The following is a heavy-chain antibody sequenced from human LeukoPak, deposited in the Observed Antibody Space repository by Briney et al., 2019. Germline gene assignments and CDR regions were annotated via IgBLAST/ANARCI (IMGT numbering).Heavy chain of an antibody. CDR3: ARQPGAGWFDP. D-gene: IGHD3-10*01. CDR2: INPGDSDT. Sequence: GESLKISCQASGYSFTSSWIGWARQMPGKGLEWMAIINPGDSDTRYSPPFQGQVTISADKSISTVYLQWGSLKASDTAMYYCARQPGAGWFDPWGQGTLVTVSS. J-gene: IGHJ5*02. V-gene: IGHV5-51*01. CDR1: GYSFTSSW.